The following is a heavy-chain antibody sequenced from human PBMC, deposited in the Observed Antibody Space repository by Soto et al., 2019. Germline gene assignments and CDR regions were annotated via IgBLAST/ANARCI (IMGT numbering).Heavy chain of an antibody. V-gene: IGHV4-59*08. Sequence: PSETLSLTCSFSGDSVTSHYLTWIRQSPGKGLEWIGSVYHSGSTYYNPSLKSRVTISVDTSKNQVSLKLSSVTAADTAMYYCARRNDFWSGSYYFDYWGQGTLVTVSS. CDR2: VYHSGST. D-gene: IGHD3-3*01. CDR3: ARRNDFWSGSYYFDY. J-gene: IGHJ4*02. CDR1: GDSVTSHY.